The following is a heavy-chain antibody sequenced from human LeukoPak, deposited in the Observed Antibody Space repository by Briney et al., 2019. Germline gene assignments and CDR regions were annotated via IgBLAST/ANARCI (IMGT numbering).Heavy chain of an antibody. CDR1: GCTFTSYG. CDR3: ARDWKGYCSSTSCDAFDI. D-gene: IGHD2-2*01. CDR2: ISAYNGNT. J-gene: IGHJ3*02. V-gene: IGHV1-18*01. Sequence: ASVKVSCKASGCTFTSYGISWVRQAPGQGLEWMGWISAYNGNTNYAQKLQGRVTTTTDTSTSTAYMELRSLRSDDTAVYYCARDWKGYCSSTSCDAFDIWGQGTMVTVSS.